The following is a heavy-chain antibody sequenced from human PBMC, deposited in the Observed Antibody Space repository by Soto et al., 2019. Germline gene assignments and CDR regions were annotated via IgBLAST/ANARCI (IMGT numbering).Heavy chain of an antibody. D-gene: IGHD6-13*01. CDR3: AKGIAEAHDAFDI. CDR1: GFTVSSNY. CDR2: IYSGGST. J-gene: IGHJ3*02. Sequence: EVQLVETGGGLIQPGGSLRLSCAASGFTVSSNYMSWVRQAPGKGLEWVSVIYSGGSTYYADSVKGRFTISRDNSKNTLYLKMNSRRAEDTAVYYCAKGIAEAHDAFDIWGQGTMVTVAS. V-gene: IGHV3-53*02.